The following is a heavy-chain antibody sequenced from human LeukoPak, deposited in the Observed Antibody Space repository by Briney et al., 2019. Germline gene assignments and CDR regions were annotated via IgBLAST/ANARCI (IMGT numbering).Heavy chain of an antibody. CDR3: ARFDSSGHDAFDI. V-gene: IGHV1-2*02. J-gene: IGHJ3*02. Sequence: GASVKVSYKASGYTFTGYYMHWVRQAPGQGLEWMGWINPNSGGTNYAQKFQGRVTMTRDTSISTAYMELSRLRSDDTAVYYCARFDSSGHDAFDIWGQGTMVTVSS. CDR2: INPNSGGT. D-gene: IGHD3-22*01. CDR1: GYTFTGYY.